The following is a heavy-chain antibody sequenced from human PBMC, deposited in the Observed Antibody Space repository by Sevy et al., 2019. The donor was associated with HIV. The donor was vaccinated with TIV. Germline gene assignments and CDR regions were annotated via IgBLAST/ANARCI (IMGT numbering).Heavy chain of an antibody. Sequence: ASVKVSCKASGGSFRDYVITWVRQAPGQGLEWMAGIITISGTTNSAQKFQGRVTITADESTSTASMELSRLRSEDTAVYYCAITGSCGGDCYFFDPWGQGTLVTVSS. CDR1: GGSFRDYV. CDR2: IITISGTT. CDR3: AITGSCGGDCYFFDP. D-gene: IGHD2-21*02. J-gene: IGHJ5*02. V-gene: IGHV1-69*13.